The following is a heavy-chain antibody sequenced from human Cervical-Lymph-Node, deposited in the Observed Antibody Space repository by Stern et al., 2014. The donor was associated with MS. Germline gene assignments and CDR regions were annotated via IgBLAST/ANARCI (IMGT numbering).Heavy chain of an antibody. D-gene: IGHD2-15*01. V-gene: IGHV1-3*01. J-gene: IGHJ6*02. CDR2: INAANGNT. Sequence: QVQLVQSGAEVKKPGASVTVSCEASGYTFTTYAIHWVRQAPGQRLEWMGWINAANGNTKYSQKFQGRVTITRDTSASTAYMELSSLKSEDTAVYYCARDKPVAVIYYYGMDVGGQGTTVTVSS. CDR3: ARDKPVAVIYYYGMDV. CDR1: GYTFTTYA.